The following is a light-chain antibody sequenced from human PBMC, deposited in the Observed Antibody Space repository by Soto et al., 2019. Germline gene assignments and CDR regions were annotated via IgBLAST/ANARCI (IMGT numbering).Light chain of an antibody. V-gene: IGKV1-33*01. CDR1: HNISDN. J-gene: IGKJ5*01. CDR3: QQYDSCPLT. CDR2: GAS. Sequence: IHMTPSPSPLSASVGHRVTIPCQASHNISDNLNWYQQKPGQAPKLLIYGASNLATGVPSRFSGSGSGTGFTFTISSLQPEDFATYYCQQYDSCPLTFGQGTRLEI.